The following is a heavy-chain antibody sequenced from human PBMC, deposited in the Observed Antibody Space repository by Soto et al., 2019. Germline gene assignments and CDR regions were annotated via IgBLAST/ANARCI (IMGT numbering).Heavy chain of an antibody. J-gene: IGHJ6*02. CDR1: GGSFSCYY. Sequence: SETLSLTCAVYGGSFSCYYWSWIRQPPGKGLEWIGEINHSGSTNYNPSLKSRVTISVDTSKNQFSLKLSSVTAADTAVYYCARDLLWFGELPADYYYGMDVWGQGTTVTVSS. V-gene: IGHV4-34*01. CDR2: INHSGST. D-gene: IGHD3-10*01. CDR3: ARDLLWFGELPADYYYGMDV.